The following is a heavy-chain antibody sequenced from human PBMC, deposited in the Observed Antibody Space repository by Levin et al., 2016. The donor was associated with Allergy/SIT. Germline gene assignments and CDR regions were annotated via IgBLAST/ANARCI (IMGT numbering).Heavy chain of an antibody. J-gene: IGHJ4*02. CDR2: IWWDGSNT. CDR1: GFTFSRYA. CDR3: GRDPAGSGFALDY. Sequence: LSLTCAASGFTFSRYAMHWVRQAPGKGLEWVGFIWWDGSNTDYADSVKGRFTISRDNSKNTVYLQMNSLRVEDTALYYCGRDPAGSGFALDYWGQGTLVTVSS. V-gene: IGHV3-33*01. D-gene: IGHD6-19*01.